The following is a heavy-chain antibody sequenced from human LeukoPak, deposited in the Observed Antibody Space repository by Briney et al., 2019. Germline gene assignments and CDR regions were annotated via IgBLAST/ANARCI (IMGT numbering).Heavy chain of an antibody. CDR1: GFTFSSYW. CDR3: ARQLGYCSSTSCYAGLDY. Sequence: PGGSLRLSCAASGFTFSSYWMHWVRQAPGKGLVWVSRINSDGSSTSYADSVKGRFTISRDNAKNTLYLQMNSLRAEDTAVYYCARQLGYCSSTSCYAGLDYWGQGTLVTVFS. J-gene: IGHJ4*02. D-gene: IGHD2-2*01. V-gene: IGHV3-74*01. CDR2: INSDGSST.